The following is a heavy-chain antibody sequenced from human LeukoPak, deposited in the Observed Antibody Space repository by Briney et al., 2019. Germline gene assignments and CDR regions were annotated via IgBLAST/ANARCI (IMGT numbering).Heavy chain of an antibody. Sequence: GGSLRLSCAASGFSFGSYSMNWVRQAPGRGLEWVSSITSSSSYIYYADSVKGRFTISRDNAKNSLYLQMNSLRDEDTAVYYCARETPEYDWGQGTLVTVSS. CDR3: ARETPEYD. D-gene: IGHD1-14*01. J-gene: IGHJ4*02. CDR1: GFSFGSYS. CDR2: ITSSSSYI. V-gene: IGHV3-21*01.